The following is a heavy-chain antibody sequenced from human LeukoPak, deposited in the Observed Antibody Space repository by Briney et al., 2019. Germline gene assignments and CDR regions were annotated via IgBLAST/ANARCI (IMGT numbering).Heavy chain of an antibody. CDR2: IYYSGST. CDR1: GGSISSYY. D-gene: IGHD2-21*02. V-gene: IGHV4-59*01. J-gene: IGHJ1*01. CDR3: ARGRHIVVVTPHAEYFQH. Sequence: PSETLSLTCTVSGGSISSYYWSWIRQPPGKGLEWIGYIYYSGSTNYNPSLKSRVTISVDTSKNQFSLKLSSVTAADTAVYYCARGRHIVVVTPHAEYFQHWGQGTLVTVSS.